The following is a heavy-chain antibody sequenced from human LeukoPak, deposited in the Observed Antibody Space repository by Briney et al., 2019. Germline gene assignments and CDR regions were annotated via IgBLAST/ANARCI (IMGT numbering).Heavy chain of an antibody. D-gene: IGHD3-22*01. CDR1: GFSFSSYA. J-gene: IGHJ4*02. Sequence: SGGSLRLSCAASGFSFSSYAMSWVRQAPGKGLEWVSAISGSGGSTYYADSVKGRFTISRDNSKNTLYLQMNSLRAEDTAVYYCARDGDDTSGYFSPFDYWGQGTLVTVSS. CDR2: ISGSGGST. CDR3: ARDGDDTSGYFSPFDY. V-gene: IGHV3-23*01.